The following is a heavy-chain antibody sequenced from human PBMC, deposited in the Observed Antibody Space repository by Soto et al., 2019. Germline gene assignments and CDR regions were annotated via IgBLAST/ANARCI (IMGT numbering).Heavy chain of an antibody. Sequence: QVQLQQSGPGLLKPSQTLSLTCDVSGYSVSTYSAAWNWIRQSPSRGLEWLGRTYFNSKWYNDYAVSVESRITINPDTSKNQFSLQLTSVTAEDTAVYFCARAWGSGWDLDHWGQGTLVTVSS. CDR2: TYFNSKWYN. CDR1: GYSVSTYSAA. D-gene: IGHD6-19*01. J-gene: IGHJ5*02. CDR3: ARAWGSGWDLDH. V-gene: IGHV6-1*01.